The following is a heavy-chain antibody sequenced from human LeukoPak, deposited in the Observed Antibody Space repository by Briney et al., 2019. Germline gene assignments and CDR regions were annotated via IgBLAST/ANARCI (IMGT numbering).Heavy chain of an antibody. Sequence: GGSLRLSCAASGFTFSLYGMHWVRQAPGKGLEGVALISNDGSKTYYADSVKGRFTISRDNSKNTVYLQVSSLRADDTAVYYCAKDSRGANFGDFDYWGQGTLVTVSS. V-gene: IGHV3-33*06. CDR1: GFTFSLYG. CDR2: ISNDGSKT. CDR3: AKDSRGANFGDFDY. D-gene: IGHD3-10*01. J-gene: IGHJ4*02.